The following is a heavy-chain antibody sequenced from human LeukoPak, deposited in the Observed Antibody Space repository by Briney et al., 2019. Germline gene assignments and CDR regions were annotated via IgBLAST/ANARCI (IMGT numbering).Heavy chain of an antibody. CDR3: ARLKNGYCSSTSCSNYYFDY. CDR1: GYTFTSYY. J-gene: IGHJ4*02. V-gene: IGHV1-46*01. D-gene: IGHD2-2*01. Sequence: GASVKVSCKASGYTFTSYYMHWVRQAPGQGLEWMGIINPSGGSTSYAQKFQGRVTMTRDTSTSTVYMELSSLRSEDTAVYYCARLKNGYCSSTSCSNYYFDYWGQGTLVTVSS. CDR2: INPSGGST.